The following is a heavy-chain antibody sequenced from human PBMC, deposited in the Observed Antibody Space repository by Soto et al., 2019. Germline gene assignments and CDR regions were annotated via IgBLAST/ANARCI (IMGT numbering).Heavy chain of an antibody. J-gene: IGHJ5*02. CDR1: GYTFTSYG. D-gene: IGHD2-2*01. CDR3: ARGIVVVPAAILPWFDP. Sequence: QVQLVQSGAEVKKPGASVKVSCKASGYTFTSYGISWVRQAPGQGREWMGWISAYNGNTNYAQKLQGRVTMTTDTSTSTAYMELRSLRSDDTAVYYCARGIVVVPAAILPWFDPWGQGTLVTVSS. V-gene: IGHV1-18*01. CDR2: ISAYNGNT.